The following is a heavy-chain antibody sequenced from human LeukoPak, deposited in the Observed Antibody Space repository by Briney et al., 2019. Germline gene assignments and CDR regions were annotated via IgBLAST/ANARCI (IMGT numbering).Heavy chain of an antibody. J-gene: IGHJ3*02. CDR1: GGTFSSYA. D-gene: IGHD6-19*01. Sequence: ASVKVSCKASGGTFSSYAISWVRQAPGQGLEWMGGIIPIFGTANYAQKFQGRVTITTDESTSTAYMELSSLRSEDTAVYYCARDLKGGASGWQIIDAFDIWGQGTMVTVSS. CDR2: IIPIFGTA. CDR3: ARDLKGGASGWQIIDAFDI. V-gene: IGHV1-69*05.